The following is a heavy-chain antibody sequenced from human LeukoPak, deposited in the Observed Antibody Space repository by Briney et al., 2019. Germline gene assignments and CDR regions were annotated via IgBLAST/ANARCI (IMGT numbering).Heavy chain of an antibody. CDR1: GFTFSSYS. V-gene: IGHV3-21*01. J-gene: IGHJ5*02. CDR3: ARDGWVGGYASSRWFDP. Sequence: PGGSLRLSCAASGFTFSSYSMNWVRQAPGKGLEWVSSISSSSSYIYYADSVMGRFTISRDNAKNSLYLQMNSLRAEDTAVYYCARDGWVGGYASSRWFDPWGQGTLVTVSS. D-gene: IGHD5-12*01. CDR2: ISSSSSYI.